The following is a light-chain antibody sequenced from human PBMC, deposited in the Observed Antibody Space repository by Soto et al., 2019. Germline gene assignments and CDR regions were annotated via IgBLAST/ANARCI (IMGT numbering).Light chain of an antibody. CDR3: QQYDSTPWT. V-gene: IGKV3-11*01. CDR1: QSFRGL. Sequence: EVVLTQSPVTLSLSPGERATLSCRASQSFRGLLAWYQQKPGQAPRLLIYDAYNRATGIPPRFSASESGTDFTLTISSLEPEDFAVYFCQQYDSTPWTFGQGTRVESK. J-gene: IGKJ1*01. CDR2: DAY.